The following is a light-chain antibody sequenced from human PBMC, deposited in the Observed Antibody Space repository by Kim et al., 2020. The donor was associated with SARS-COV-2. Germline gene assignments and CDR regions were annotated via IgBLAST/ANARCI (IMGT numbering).Light chain of an antibody. J-gene: IGLJ2*01. CDR3: QAWDSSTAV. Sequence: SYELTQPPSVSVSPGQTASITCSGDKLGYKYACWYQQKPGQSPVLVIYQDSKRPSGIPERFSGSNSGNTATLTISGTQAMDEADYYCQAWDSSTAVFGGG. CDR1: KLGYKY. CDR2: QDS. V-gene: IGLV3-1*01.